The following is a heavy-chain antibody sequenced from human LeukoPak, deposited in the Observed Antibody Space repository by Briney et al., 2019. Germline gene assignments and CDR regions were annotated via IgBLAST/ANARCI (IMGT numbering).Heavy chain of an antibody. CDR3: ATVLYYDSSGYER. CDR1: GGSVSSGSYY. CDR2: FYSSGST. D-gene: IGHD3-22*01. Sequence: SETLSLTCTVSGGSVSSGSYYWTWIRQPPGKGREWIGYFYSSGSTNYHPSLKSRVTISADTPKNQFSLKLSSVTAAVTAMYYCATVLYYDSSGYERWGQGTLVTVSS. V-gene: IGHV4-61*01. J-gene: IGHJ4*02.